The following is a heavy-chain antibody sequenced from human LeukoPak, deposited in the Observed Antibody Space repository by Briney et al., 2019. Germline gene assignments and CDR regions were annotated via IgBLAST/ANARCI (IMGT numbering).Heavy chain of an antibody. Sequence: GGSLRLSCAASGFTFSSYAMHWVRQGPGKGLEWVAVISYDGSNKYYADSVKGRFTISRDNSKNTLYLQMNSLRAEDTAVYYCARARQAVVVVAAIWFDPWGQGTLVTVSS. CDR1: GFTFSSYA. CDR3: ARARQAVVVVAAIWFDP. V-gene: IGHV3-30-3*01. D-gene: IGHD2-15*01. J-gene: IGHJ5*02. CDR2: ISYDGSNK.